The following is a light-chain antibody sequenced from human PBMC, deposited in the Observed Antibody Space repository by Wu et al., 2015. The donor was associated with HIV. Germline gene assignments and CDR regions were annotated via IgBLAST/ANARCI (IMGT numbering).Light chain of an antibody. Sequence: DIQMTQAPSSLSASVGDRVTITCRASQGMSNSLAWYQQKPGKAPKLLLYAASRLESGVPSRFSGSGSGTDYIFTISSLQPEDFAIYHCQQYYSIPWTFGQGTKVEIK. CDR2: AAS. J-gene: IGKJ1*01. V-gene: IGKV1-NL1*01. CDR1: QGMSNS. CDR3: QQYYSIPWT.